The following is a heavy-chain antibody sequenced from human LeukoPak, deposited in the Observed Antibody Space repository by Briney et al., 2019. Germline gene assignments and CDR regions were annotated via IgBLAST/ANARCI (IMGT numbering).Heavy chain of an antibody. V-gene: IGHV3-74*01. CDR2: INSDGSST. J-gene: IGHJ6*02. Sequence: GGSLRLSCAASGFTFSSYWMHWVRQAPGKGLVWVSRINSDGSSTNYADSVKGRFTISRDNSKNTLYLQMNSLRAEDTAVYYCAKDFKISWLLYYYYYYGMDVWGQGTTVTVSS. CDR1: GFTFSSYW. D-gene: IGHD3-9*01. CDR3: AKDFKISWLLYYYYYYGMDV.